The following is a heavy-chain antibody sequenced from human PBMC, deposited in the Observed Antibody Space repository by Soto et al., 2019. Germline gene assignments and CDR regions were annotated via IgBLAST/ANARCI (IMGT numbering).Heavy chain of an antibody. Sequence: TGGSLRLSCAASGFTFSSYGMHWVRQAPGKGLEWVAVISYDGSNKYYADSVKGRFTISRDNSKNTLYLQMNSLRAEDTAVYYCAKLRSGGVVPAAILGGFDPWGQGTLVTVSS. CDR1: GFTFSSYG. CDR2: ISYDGSNK. V-gene: IGHV3-30*18. J-gene: IGHJ5*02. D-gene: IGHD2-2*01. CDR3: AKLRSGGVVPAAILGGFDP.